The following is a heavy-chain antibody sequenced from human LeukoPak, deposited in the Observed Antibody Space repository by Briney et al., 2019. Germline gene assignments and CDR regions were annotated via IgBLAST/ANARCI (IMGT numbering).Heavy chain of an antibody. D-gene: IGHD5-18*01. CDR2: IDQYGRAK. V-gene: IGHV3-7*04. Sequence: GGSLRLPCEPSGFTFSNYWMSWVRQAPGKGLEWVASIDQYGRAKYYVDSVRGRFTFSRDNTKNSLHLQMSSLRAEDTAVYYCARADSYGSILDYWGQGNRVTVSS. CDR1: GFTFSNYW. J-gene: IGHJ4*02. CDR3: ARADSYGSILDY.